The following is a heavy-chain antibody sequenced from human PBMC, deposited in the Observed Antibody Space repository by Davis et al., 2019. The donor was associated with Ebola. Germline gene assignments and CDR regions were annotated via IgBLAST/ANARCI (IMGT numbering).Heavy chain of an antibody. J-gene: IGHJ4*02. CDR2: MNPNSGNT. CDR1: GYTFTSYD. V-gene: IGHV1-8*01. D-gene: IGHD5-24*01. CDR3: AREVDGYNWNYFDY. Sequence: ASVKVSCKASGYTFTSYDINWVRQATGQGLEWMGWMNPNSGNTGYAQKFQGRVTMTRDTSTSTVYMELSSLRSEDTAVYYCAREVDGYNWNYFDYWGQGTLVTVSS.